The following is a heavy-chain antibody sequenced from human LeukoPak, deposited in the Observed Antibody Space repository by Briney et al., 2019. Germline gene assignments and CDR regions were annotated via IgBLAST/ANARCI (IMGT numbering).Heavy chain of an antibody. J-gene: IGHJ5*02. V-gene: IGHV3-30*18. D-gene: IGHD5-24*01. CDR1: GFTFSSYG. CDR3: AKDAASWLQFWDRWFDP. CDR2: ISYDGSNK. Sequence: GRSLRLSCAASGFTFSSYGMHWVRQAPGKGLEWVAVISYDGSNKYYADSVKGRFTISRDNSKNTLYLQMNSLRAEDTAVYYCAKDAASWLQFWDRWFDPWGQGTLVTVSS.